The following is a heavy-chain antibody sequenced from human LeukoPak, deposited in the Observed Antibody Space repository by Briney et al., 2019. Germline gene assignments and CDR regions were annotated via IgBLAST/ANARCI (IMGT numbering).Heavy chain of an antibody. J-gene: IGHJ4*02. Sequence: ASETLSFTCAGYGGSFSGYYWGWIRQPPGMGLEWIGEINHSGSTNYNPSLKSRVTISVDTSKNQFSRKLSSVTAAVSAVYYCARESSGYYYKYWGQGTLVTVSS. CDR2: INHSGST. D-gene: IGHD3-22*01. CDR3: ARESSGYYYKY. CDR1: GGSFSGYY. V-gene: IGHV4-34*01.